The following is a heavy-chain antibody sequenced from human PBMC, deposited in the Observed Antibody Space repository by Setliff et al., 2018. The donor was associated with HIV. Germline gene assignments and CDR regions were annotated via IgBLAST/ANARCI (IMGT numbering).Heavy chain of an antibody. V-gene: IGHV4-39*01. Sequence: PSETLSLTCTVSGGSISSSSYYWGWIRQPPGKGLEWIGTIYYSGNTYYNPSLKSRVTISVDTSKNQISLKLSSVTAADTAVYYCASHLPPYSGNFDYWGHGTRVTAPQ. CDR1: GGSISSSSYY. J-gene: IGHJ4*01. CDR3: ASHLPPYSGNFDY. D-gene: IGHD1-26*01. CDR2: IYYSGNT.